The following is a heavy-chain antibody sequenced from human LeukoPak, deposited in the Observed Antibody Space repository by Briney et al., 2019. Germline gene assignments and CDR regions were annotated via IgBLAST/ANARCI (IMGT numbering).Heavy chain of an antibody. V-gene: IGHV1-18*01. CDR1: GYTFTSYG. Sequence: GASVKVSCKASGYTFTSYGISWVRQAPGQGLEWMGWISGYNGNTNYAQKLQGRVTMTTDTSTSTADMELRSLRSDDTAVYYCARDSIVGASDAFDIWGQGTMVTVSS. CDR3: ARDSIVGASDAFDI. CDR2: ISGYNGNT. D-gene: IGHD1-26*01. J-gene: IGHJ3*02.